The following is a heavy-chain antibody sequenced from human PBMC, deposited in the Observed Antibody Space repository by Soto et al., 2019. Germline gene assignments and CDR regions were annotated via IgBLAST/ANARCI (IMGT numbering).Heavy chain of an antibody. CDR3: ARHELRPYPYYFDY. Sequence: PSETLSLSCTVSGGSISSGGYYWSWIRQHPGKGLEWIGYIYYSGSTYYNPSLKSRVTISVDTSKNQFSLKLSSVTAADTAVYYCARHELRPYPYYFDYWGQGTLVTVSS. CDR1: GGSISSGGYY. D-gene: IGHD1-26*01. CDR2: IYYSGST. V-gene: IGHV4-31*03. J-gene: IGHJ4*02.